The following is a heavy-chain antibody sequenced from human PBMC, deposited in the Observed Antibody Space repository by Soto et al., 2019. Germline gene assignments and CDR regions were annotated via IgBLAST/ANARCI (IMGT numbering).Heavy chain of an antibody. J-gene: IGHJ4*02. CDR1: GFTFSSYS. CDR3: ARGNSPGFGC. V-gene: IGHV3-21*01. D-gene: IGHD4-4*01. Sequence: EVQLVESGGGLVKPGGSLRLSCAASGFTFSSYSMNWVRQAPGKGLEWVSSISSGSSYIFYADSVKGRFTISRDNAKNSLYVQMNSVRAEDTAVYYCARGNSPGFGCWGQGTLVTVSS. CDR2: ISSGSSYI.